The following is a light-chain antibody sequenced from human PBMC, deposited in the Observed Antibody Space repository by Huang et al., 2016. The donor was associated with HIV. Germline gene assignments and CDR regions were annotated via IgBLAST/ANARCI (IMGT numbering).Light chain of an antibody. CDR3: QQFNNWPRST. J-gene: IGKJ1*01. V-gene: IGKV3-15*01. CDR2: GAS. CDR1: PSVSIN. Sequence: EIVLTQSPATLSVSPGEGATLSCRASPSVSINLAWYQQRTGQAPRLLIYGASTRATGVPARFSGSGSGTEFTLTISSLQSEDFAIYYCQQFNNWPRSTFGQGTKVEIK.